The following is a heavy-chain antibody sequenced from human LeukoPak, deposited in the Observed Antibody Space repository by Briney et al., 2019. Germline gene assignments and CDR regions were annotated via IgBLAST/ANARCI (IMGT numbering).Heavy chain of an antibody. V-gene: IGHV3-74*01. J-gene: IGHJ6*02. D-gene: IGHD5-18*01. CDR3: DRNPPAYSTGRDYYYSYGMDV. CDR1: GFTFSTYW. CDR2: INSDGGST. Sequence: GGSLRLSCAASGFTFSTYWMHWVRQAPGKGLVWVSRINSDGGSTTYADSVKGRFTISRDNAKNILYLQMNSLRAEDTAVYYCDRNPPAYSTGRDYYYSYGMDVWGQGTTVTVSS.